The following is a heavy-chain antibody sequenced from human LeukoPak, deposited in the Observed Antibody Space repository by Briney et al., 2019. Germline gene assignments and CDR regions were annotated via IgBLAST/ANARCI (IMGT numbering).Heavy chain of an antibody. V-gene: IGHV4-59*01. CDR1: GGSISSYY. Sequence: SETLSLTCTVSGGSISSYYWSWIRQPPGKGLEWIGYIYYSGSTNYNPSLKSRVTISVDTSKNQFSLKLSSATAADTAVYYCARGIAAAGRYDYWGQGTLVTVSS. J-gene: IGHJ4*02. CDR2: IYYSGST. CDR3: ARGIAAAGRYDY. D-gene: IGHD6-13*01.